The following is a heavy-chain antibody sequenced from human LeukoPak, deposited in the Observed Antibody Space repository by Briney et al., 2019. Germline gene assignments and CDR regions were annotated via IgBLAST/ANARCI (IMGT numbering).Heavy chain of an antibody. D-gene: IGHD3-22*01. V-gene: IGHV3-23*01. CDR1: GFTFSNYA. CDR2: ISGSGGTT. CDR3: AKEGQYYYDTSDYFS. J-gene: IGHJ4*02. Sequence: GGSLRLSCAASGFTFSNYAMNWVRQAPGKGLEWVSSISGSGGTTYYADSVEGRFSISRDNSKNTLYLQMNSRRAEDTAVYYCAKEGQYYYDTSDYFSWGQGTLVTVSS.